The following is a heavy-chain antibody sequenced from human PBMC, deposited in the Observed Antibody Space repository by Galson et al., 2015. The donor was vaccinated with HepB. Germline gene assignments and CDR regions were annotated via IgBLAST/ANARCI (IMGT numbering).Heavy chain of an antibody. Sequence: SLRLSCAASGFTFSSYWMSWVRQAPGKGLEWVANIKQDGSEKYYVDSVKGRFTISRDNAKNSLYLQMNSLRAEDTAVYYCARDHGIAVATSPKGIQHWGQGTLVTVSS. CDR1: GFTFSSYW. CDR2: IKQDGSEK. D-gene: IGHD6-19*01. CDR3: ARDHGIAVATSPKGIQH. V-gene: IGHV3-7*01. J-gene: IGHJ1*01.